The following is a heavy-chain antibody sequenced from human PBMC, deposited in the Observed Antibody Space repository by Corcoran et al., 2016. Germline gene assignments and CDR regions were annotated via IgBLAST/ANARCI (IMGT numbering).Heavy chain of an antibody. CDR2: IWYDGSNK. V-gene: IGHV3-33*03. J-gene: IGHJ4*02. D-gene: IGHD3-22*01. Sequence: QVQMVQSGGGVVQTGRSLRLSCVVSGLTFRNYGFHWVRQAPGKGLEWVAVIWYDGSNKYYAGSVKGRFTISRDNSKNTLYLQMNSLRAEDRAVYCCACAPADYYVSGGYWVHWGQGTLFTVSS. CDR3: ACAPADYYVSGGYWVH. CDR1: GLTFRNYG.